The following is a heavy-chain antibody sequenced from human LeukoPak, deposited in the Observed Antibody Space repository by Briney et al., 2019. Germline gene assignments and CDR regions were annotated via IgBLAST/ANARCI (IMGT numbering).Heavy chain of an antibody. CDR2: IYYSGST. CDR1: GGSISPYF. V-gene: IGHV4-59*08. Sequence: SETLSPTCTVSGGSISPYFWSWIRRPPGKGLEWIGYIYYSGSTNYNPSLKSRVTISVDTSKNQFSLKLSSVTAADTAVYYCARRQTYFDYWGQGTLVTVSS. J-gene: IGHJ4*02. CDR3: ARRQTYFDY.